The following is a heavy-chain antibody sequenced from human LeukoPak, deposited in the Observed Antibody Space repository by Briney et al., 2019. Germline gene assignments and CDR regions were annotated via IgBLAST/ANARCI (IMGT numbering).Heavy chain of an antibody. D-gene: IGHD4-17*01. CDR2: INPNSGGT. J-gene: IGHJ4*02. CDR3: ARGHYGDYAVSVY. Sequence: EASVQVSCKASGYTFTGYYMHWVRQAPGQGLEWMGWINPNSGGTNYAQKFQGRVTMTRDTSISTAYMELSRLRSDDTAVYYCARGHYGDYAVSVYWGQGTLVTVSS. CDR1: GYTFTGYY. V-gene: IGHV1-2*02.